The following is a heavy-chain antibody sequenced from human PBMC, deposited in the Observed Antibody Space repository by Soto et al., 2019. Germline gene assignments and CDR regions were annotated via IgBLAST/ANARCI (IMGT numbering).Heavy chain of an antibody. CDR2: ISAYNGNT. CDR3: AGLQQQLGLNDY. D-gene: IGHD6-13*01. V-gene: IGHV1-18*01. CDR1: GYTFTSYG. J-gene: IGHJ4*02. Sequence: ASVKVSCKASGYTFTSYGISWVRQAPGQGLEWMGWISAYNGNTNYAQKLQGRVTMTTDTSTSTAYMELRSLRSDDTAVYYCAGLQQQLGLNDYSGQRTLVTVSA.